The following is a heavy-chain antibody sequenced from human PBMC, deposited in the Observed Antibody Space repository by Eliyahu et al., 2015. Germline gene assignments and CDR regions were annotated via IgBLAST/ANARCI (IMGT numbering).Heavy chain of an antibody. CDR1: GSTFXXXX. Sequence: QVQLVQSGAEVKKPGASVKVSCXASGSTFXXXXXXXVRXAPGQGLEGMGWINPNSGGTNYAQKFQGRVTMTRDTSISTAYMELSRLRSDDTAVYYCARGGRRIFTMIVVVITEYFQHWGQGTLVTVSS. V-gene: IGHV1-2*02. J-gene: IGHJ1*01. CDR3: ARGGRRIFTMIVVVITEYFQH. D-gene: IGHD3-22*01. CDR2: INPNSGGT.